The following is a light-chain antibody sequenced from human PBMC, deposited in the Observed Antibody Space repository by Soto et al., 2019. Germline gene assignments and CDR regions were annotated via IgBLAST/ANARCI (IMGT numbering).Light chain of an antibody. V-gene: IGLV2-8*01. J-gene: IGLJ1*01. CDR1: SSDVGGYNY. CDR2: EVS. Sequence: QSVLTQPPSASGSPGQSVTISCTGTSSDVGGYNYVSWYPQHPGKAPKLMIYEVSKRPSGVPDRFSGSKSGNTASLTVSGLQAEDEADYYCSSYAGSNAYVFGTGTKVTVL. CDR3: SSYAGSNAYV.